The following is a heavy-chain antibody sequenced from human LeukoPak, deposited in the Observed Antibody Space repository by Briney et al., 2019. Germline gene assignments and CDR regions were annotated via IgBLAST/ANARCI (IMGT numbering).Heavy chain of an antibody. D-gene: IGHD6-13*01. CDR3: ARRRIAAAGTGYFQH. CDR2: INHSGST. V-gene: IGHV4-34*01. J-gene: IGHJ1*01. Sequence: SETLSLTCAVYGGSFSGYYWSWIRQPPGKGLEWIGEINHSGSTNYNPSLKSRVTISVDTSKNQFSLKLSSVTAADTAVYYCARRRIAAAGTGYFQHWGQGTLSPSPQ. CDR1: GGSFSGYY.